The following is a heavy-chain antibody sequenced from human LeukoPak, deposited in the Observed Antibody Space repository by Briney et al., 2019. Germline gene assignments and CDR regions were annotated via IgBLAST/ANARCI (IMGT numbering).Heavy chain of an antibody. D-gene: IGHD3-10*01. V-gene: IGHV4-61*01. Sequence: SETLSLTCTVSGGSVSSGTYYWSWVRQPPGKGLEWIGYIYYTGSTNYNPSLKSRLTISVDTSKNQFSLKLSSVTAADTAVYYCARRGGSGRSFDYWGQGTLVTVSS. CDR1: GGSVSSGTYY. CDR2: IYYTGST. CDR3: ARRGGSGRSFDY. J-gene: IGHJ4*02.